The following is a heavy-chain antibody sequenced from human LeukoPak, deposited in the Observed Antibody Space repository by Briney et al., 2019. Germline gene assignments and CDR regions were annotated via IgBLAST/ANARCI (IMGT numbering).Heavy chain of an antibody. CDR1: GFTFSGYS. D-gene: IGHD5-24*01. CDR2: ISSSSSTI. Sequence: GGSLRLSCAASGFTFSGYSMNWVRQAPGKGLEWVSYISSSSSTIYYADSVKGRFTISRDNAKNSLYLQMNSLRAEDTAVYYCARKRGDYYYYYMDVWGKGTTVTVSS. V-gene: IGHV3-48*01. J-gene: IGHJ6*03. CDR3: ARKRGDYYYYYMDV.